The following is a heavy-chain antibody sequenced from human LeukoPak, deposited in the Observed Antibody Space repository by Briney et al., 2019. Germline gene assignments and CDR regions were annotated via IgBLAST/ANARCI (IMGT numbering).Heavy chain of an antibody. CDR1: GGFFSGLF. CDR2: ISQSGTT. CDR3: ARGPDYYYGMDV. J-gene: IGHJ6*02. Sequence: SGTLSLTCAVYGGFFSGLFWSWIRQPPGKGLGWVGEISQSGTTKYNPSLKSRVTMSVDTSKKQFSLKLKSVTAADTAMYYCARGPDYYYGMDVWGQGTTVIVSS. V-gene: IGHV4-34*01.